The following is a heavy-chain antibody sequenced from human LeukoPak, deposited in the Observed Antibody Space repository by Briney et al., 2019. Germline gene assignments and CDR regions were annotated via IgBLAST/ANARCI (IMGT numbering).Heavy chain of an antibody. J-gene: IGHJ4*02. CDR3: ASAYYDSSGWLDY. Sequence: PSETLSLTCAVYGGSFSGYYWSWIRQPPGKGLEWIGEINHSGSTNYNPSLKSRVTISVDTSKNQFSLKLSSVTAAGTAVYYCASAYYDSSGWLDYWGQGTLVTVSS. CDR2: INHSGST. V-gene: IGHV4-34*01. CDR1: GGSFSGYY. D-gene: IGHD3-22*01.